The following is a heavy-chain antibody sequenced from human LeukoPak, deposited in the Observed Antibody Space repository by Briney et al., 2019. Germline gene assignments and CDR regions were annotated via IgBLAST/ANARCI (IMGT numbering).Heavy chain of an antibody. D-gene: IGHD2-15*01. CDR3: ARDLGLYSSGGSCYSGGEGDYYYYGMDV. V-gene: IGHV1-18*01. J-gene: IGHJ6*02. CDR2: ISAYNGNT. CDR1: GYTFTSYG. Sequence: ASVKVSCKASGYTFTSYGISWVRQAPGQGLEWMGWISAYNGNTNYAQKLQGRVTMTTDTSTSTAYMELRSLRSDDTAVYYCARDLGLYSSGGSCYSGGEGDYYYYGMDVWGQGTTVTVSS.